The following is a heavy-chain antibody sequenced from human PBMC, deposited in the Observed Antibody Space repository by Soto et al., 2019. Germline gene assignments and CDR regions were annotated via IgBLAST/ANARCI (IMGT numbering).Heavy chain of an antibody. CDR3: ASAPYDYASQFDP. CDR1: GYTFTSYY. CDR2: INPSGGST. V-gene: IGHV1-46*01. D-gene: IGHD3-16*01. J-gene: IGHJ5*02. Sequence: AAVKVSCKASGYTFTSYYMHWVRQAPGQGLEWMGIINPSGGSTSYAQKFQGRVTMTRDTSTSTVYMELSSLRSEDTAVYYCASAPYDYASQFDPWGQGTLVTVSS.